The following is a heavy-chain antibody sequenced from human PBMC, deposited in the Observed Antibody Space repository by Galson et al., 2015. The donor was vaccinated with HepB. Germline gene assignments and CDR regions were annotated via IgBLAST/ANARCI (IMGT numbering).Heavy chain of an antibody. CDR2: INPNSGGT. Sequence: SVKVSCKASGYTFTGYYMHWVRQAPGQGLEWMGWINPNSGGTNYAQKFQGWVTMTRDTSISTAYMELSRLRSDDTAVYYCARDGLGYCSSTSCYTGGGMDVWGQGTTVTVSS. V-gene: IGHV1-2*04. CDR3: ARDGLGYCSSTSCYTGGGMDV. J-gene: IGHJ6*02. D-gene: IGHD2-2*02. CDR1: GYTFTGYY.